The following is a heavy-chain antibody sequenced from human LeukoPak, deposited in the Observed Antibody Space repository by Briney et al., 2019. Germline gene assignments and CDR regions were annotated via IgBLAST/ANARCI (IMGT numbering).Heavy chain of an antibody. J-gene: IGHJ4*02. CDR1: GYTFTGYY. CDR3: ARDLSGWYGDFGY. V-gene: IGHV1-2*06. D-gene: IGHD6-19*01. CDR2: INPNNGGT. Sequence: ASVKVSCKASGYTFTGYYIHWVRQAPGQGLEWMGRINPNNGGTNYAQKFLGRVTMTRDTSISTAYMELSRLRSDDTAVYYCARDLSGWYGDFGYWGQGTLVTVSS.